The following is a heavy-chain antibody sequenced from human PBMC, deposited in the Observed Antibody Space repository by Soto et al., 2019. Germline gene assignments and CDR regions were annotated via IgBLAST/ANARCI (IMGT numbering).Heavy chain of an antibody. Sequence: KLPETLSLTCTVSGGSVSSGSYYWSWIRQPPGKGLEWIGYIYYSGSTNYNPSLKSRVTISVDTSKNQFSLKLSSVTAADTAVYYCARYCSGGSCYKLWFDPWGQGTLVTVSS. CDR2: IYYSGST. J-gene: IGHJ5*02. CDR1: GGSVSSGSYY. D-gene: IGHD2-15*01. CDR3: ARYCSGGSCYKLWFDP. V-gene: IGHV4-61*01.